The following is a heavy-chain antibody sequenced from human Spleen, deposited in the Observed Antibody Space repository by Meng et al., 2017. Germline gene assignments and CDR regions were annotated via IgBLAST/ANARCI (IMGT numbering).Heavy chain of an antibody. Sequence: QPQLQESGPGLVKPSEALSLTCSVSGGSISTRGYYWGWIRQTPGKGLEWIGSIGHSGFTYYTPSVRSRVTVSIDTSKNQFSLKLTSVTAADTAVYFCVRSSAWVRTGFDPWGQGTLVTVSS. V-gene: IGHV4-39*01. CDR1: GGSISTRGYY. CDR2: IGHSGFT. J-gene: IGHJ5*02. D-gene: IGHD3-22*01. CDR3: VRSSAWVRTGFDP.